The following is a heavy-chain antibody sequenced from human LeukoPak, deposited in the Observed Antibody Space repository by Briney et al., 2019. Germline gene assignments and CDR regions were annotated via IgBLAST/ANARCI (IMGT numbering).Heavy chain of an antibody. V-gene: IGHV1-2*06. D-gene: IGHD4-23*01. CDR1: GYTFTSYG. J-gene: IGHJ4*02. CDR3: ARDLAGNSRDY. Sequence: GASVKVSCKASGYTFTSYGISWVRQAPGQGLEWMGRINPNSGGTNYAQKFQGRVTMTRDTSISTAYMELSRLRSDDTAVYYCARDLAGNSRDYWGQGTLVTVSS. CDR2: INPNSGGT.